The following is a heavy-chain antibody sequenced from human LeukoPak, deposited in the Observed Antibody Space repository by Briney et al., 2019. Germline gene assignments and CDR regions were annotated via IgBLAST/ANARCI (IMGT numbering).Heavy chain of an antibody. V-gene: IGHV3-21*01. Sequence: PGGSLRLSCEASGFTFSTYGMIWVRQAPGKGPEWVSSISSISTYRHYADAVKGRFTISRDNTKNSLYLQMNSLRAEDTAVYYCARDRGYCSGGSCYPAHFDYWGQGTLVTVSS. J-gene: IGHJ4*02. CDR1: GFTFSTYG. CDR3: ARDRGYCSGGSCYPAHFDY. D-gene: IGHD2-15*01. CDR2: ISSISTYR.